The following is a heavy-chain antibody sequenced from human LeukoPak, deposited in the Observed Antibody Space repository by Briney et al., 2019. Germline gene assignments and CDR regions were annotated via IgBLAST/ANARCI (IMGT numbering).Heavy chain of an antibody. CDR3: ARDRGLRFLEWSTPFDP. J-gene: IGHJ5*02. CDR1: GYTFTGYY. CDR2: INPNSGGT. V-gene: IGHV1-2*02. D-gene: IGHD3-3*01. Sequence: ASVKVSCKASGYTFTGYYMHWVRQAPGQGLEWMGWINPNSGGTNYAQKFQGRVTMTRDTSISTAYMELSRLRSDDTAVYYCARDRGLRFLEWSTPFDPWGQGNLVTVSS.